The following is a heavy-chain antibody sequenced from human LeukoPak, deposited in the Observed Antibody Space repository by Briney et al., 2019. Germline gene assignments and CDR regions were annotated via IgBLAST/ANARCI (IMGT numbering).Heavy chain of an antibody. CDR1: GYTFTSYA. CDR2: INAGHGNT. D-gene: IGHD1-26*01. J-gene: IGHJ4*02. CDR3: ATISGSYLGNGEDY. V-gene: IGHV1-3*01. Sequence: GASVKVSCKASGYTFTSYAIQWVRQAPGQRLEWMGWINAGHGNTKYSQNFQGRVTITRDTSASTAYMELSSLRSEDTAVYYCATISGSYLGNGEDYWGQGTLVTVSS.